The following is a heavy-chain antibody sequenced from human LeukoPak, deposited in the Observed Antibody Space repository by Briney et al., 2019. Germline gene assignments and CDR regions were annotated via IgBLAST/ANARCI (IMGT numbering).Heavy chain of an antibody. V-gene: IGHV3-20*04. CDR3: ARVYYYGSGSYLDY. D-gene: IGHD3-10*01. J-gene: IGHJ4*02. CDR1: GFTFDDYG. Sequence: GGSLRLXCAASGFTFDDYGMSWVRQAPGKGLEWVSGINWNGGSTGYADSVKGRFTISRDNAKNSLYLQMNSLRAEDTALYYCARVYYYGSGSYLDYWGQGTLVTVSS. CDR2: INWNGGST.